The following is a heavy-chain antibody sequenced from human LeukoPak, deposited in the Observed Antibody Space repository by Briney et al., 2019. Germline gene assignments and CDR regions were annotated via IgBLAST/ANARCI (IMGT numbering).Heavy chain of an antibody. V-gene: IGHV3-7*01. Sequence: GGSLRLSCAASGFTFSTSWMSWVRQASGKGLEWVANIKQDGSETNYVDSVKGRFTISRDNAKNPLYLQMNSLRAEDTAVYYCARPRVPDSWGQGTLVTVSS. CDR2: IKQDGSET. CDR3: ARPRVPDS. J-gene: IGHJ4*02. CDR1: GFTFSTSW.